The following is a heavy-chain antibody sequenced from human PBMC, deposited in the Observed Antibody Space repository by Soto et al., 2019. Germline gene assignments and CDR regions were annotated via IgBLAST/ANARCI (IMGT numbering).Heavy chain of an antibody. CDR2: INHNGST. J-gene: IGHJ6*02. V-gene: IGHV4-39*07. Sequence: AETLSSSFTVSGGSISSSSYYWGWIRQPPVKVLEWIGEINHNGSTNYNPSLKSRVTISVYTSNNQFSLKLSSVTAADTAVYYFGRGSYRVVVPAAQRYGMGVWGQGTTVTVSS. CDR1: GGSISSSSYY. D-gene: IGHD2-2*01. CDR3: GRGSYRVVVPAAQRYGMGV.